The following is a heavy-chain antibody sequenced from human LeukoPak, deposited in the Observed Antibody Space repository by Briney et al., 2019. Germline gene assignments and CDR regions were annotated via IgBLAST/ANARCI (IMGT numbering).Heavy chain of an antibody. V-gene: IGHV3-30*18. CDR3: AKERVRGVIFDAFDI. CDR1: GFTFSSYA. D-gene: IGHD3-10*01. J-gene: IGHJ3*02. Sequence: GMSLRLSCLASGFTFSSYAMHWVRQAPGKGLEWVAVMSYDGNNRYYTDSVKGRFTISRDNSKNKVYLQMNSLRAEDTAVYYCAKERVRGVIFDAFDIWGQGTMVTVFS. CDR2: MSYDGNNR.